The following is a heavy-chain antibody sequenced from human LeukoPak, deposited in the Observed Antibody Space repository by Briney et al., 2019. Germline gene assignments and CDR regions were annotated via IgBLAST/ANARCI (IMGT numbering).Heavy chain of an antibody. Sequence: SETLSLTCAVYGGSFSGYYWSWIRQPPGKGLEWIGEINHSGSTNYNPSLKSRVTISVDTSKNQFSLKLSSVTAADTAVYYCARGRLYYDILTGYHTNWLDPWGQGTLVTVSS. J-gene: IGHJ5*02. CDR2: INHSGST. CDR1: GGSFSGYY. CDR3: ARGRLYYDILTGYHTNWLDP. V-gene: IGHV4-34*01. D-gene: IGHD3-9*01.